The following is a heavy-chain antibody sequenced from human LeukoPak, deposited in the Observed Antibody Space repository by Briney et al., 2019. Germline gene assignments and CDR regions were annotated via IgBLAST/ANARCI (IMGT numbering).Heavy chain of an antibody. D-gene: IGHD1-20*01. CDR1: GFTFNNYA. J-gene: IGHJ4*02. CDR3: AKNVNGGNWYYFDH. Sequence: PGGSLRLSCAASGFTFNNYAVGWARQAPGKGLEWVSAISGGGVSTYYADSVKGRFTISRDNSKTTLYLQMNSLRAEDTAVYYCAKNVNGGNWYYFDHWGQGTLVTVSS. V-gene: IGHV3-23*01. CDR2: ISGGGVST.